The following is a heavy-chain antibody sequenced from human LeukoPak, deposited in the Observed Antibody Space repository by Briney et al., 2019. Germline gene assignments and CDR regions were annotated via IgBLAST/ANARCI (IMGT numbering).Heavy chain of an antibody. V-gene: IGHV3-11*01. CDR2: ISSSGSTI. CDR3: ARDDWSGLMATYYYGMDV. Sequence: GGPLRLSCAASGFTFSDYYMSWIRQAPGKGLEWVSYISSSGSTIYYADSVKGRFTISRDNAKNSLYLQMNSLRAEDTAVYYCARDDWSGLMATYYYGMDVWGQGTTVTVSS. D-gene: IGHD3-3*01. CDR1: GFTFSDYY. J-gene: IGHJ6*02.